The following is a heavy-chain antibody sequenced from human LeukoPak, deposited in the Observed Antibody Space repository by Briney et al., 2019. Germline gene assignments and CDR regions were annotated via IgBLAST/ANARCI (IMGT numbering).Heavy chain of an antibody. Sequence: ASVKVSCKASAYTFTSFYMHWVRQAPGQGLEWMGMINPGGGSTTYAQKFQGRVTMTRDTSTSTVYMELSSLRSEDTAVYYCAGDKPYYNFWSDTYGMDVWGQGTTVTVSS. CDR3: AGDKPYYNFWSDTYGMDV. CDR1: AYTFTSFY. J-gene: IGHJ6*02. D-gene: IGHD3-3*01. CDR2: INPGGGST. V-gene: IGHV1-46*01.